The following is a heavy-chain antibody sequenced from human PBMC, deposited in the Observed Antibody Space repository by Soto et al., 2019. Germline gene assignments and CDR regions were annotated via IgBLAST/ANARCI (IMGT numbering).Heavy chain of an antibody. CDR2: IWNDGSNK. J-gene: IGHJ4*02. CDR3: ARSVNYGYSSGFDS. D-gene: IGHD3-10*01. CDR1: EFTFSNYD. Sequence: QVQLVESGGGGVQPGRSLRLSCAASEFTFSNYDMHWVRQAPGKGLEWLAIIWNDGSNKYYADSVKGRFTISRDNSKNTLYLQMNSLRAEDTAVYYCARSVNYGYSSGFDSWGQGTLVTVSS. V-gene: IGHV3-33*01.